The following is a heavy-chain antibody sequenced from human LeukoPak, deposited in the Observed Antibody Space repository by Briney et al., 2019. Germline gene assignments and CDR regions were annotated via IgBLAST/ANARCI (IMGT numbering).Heavy chain of an antibody. V-gene: IGHV3-23*01. Sequence: GGSLRLSCAASGFTFRSYAMSWVRQAPGKGLEWVSTVTGGGGTTYYADSVKGRFTISRDNSKNTVYLQLNSLRADDTAVYYCARDQGSLPVWFYYYMDVWGSGTTVTVSS. CDR1: GFTFRSYA. CDR3: ARDQGSLPVWFYYYMDV. J-gene: IGHJ6*03. CDR2: VTGGGGTT. D-gene: IGHD3-16*01.